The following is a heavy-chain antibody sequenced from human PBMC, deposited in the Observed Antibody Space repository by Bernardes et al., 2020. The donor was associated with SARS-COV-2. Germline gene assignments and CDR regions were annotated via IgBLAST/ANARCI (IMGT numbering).Heavy chain of an antibody. V-gene: IGHV3-21*01. CDR3: ARGSIYDFWSGSPGRDYFDY. J-gene: IGHJ4*02. CDR1: GFTVRSYS. CDR2: ISSSSSYI. Sequence: GGSLLLPCAASGFTVRSYSMNWVRQAPGKGLEWVSSISSSSSYIYYADSVKGRFTISRDNAKNSLYLQMNSLRAEDAAVYYCARGSIYDFWSGSPGRDYFDYWGQGTLVTVSS. D-gene: IGHD3-3*01.